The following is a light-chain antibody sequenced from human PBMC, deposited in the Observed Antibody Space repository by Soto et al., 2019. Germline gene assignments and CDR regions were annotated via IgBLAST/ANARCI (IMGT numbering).Light chain of an antibody. V-gene: IGKV4-1*01. Sequence: DIVMTQSPDSLAVSLGERATINCKSSQSVSYSSNNKHYLAWYQQKAGQPPKLLIYSASIRESAVPDRFSGSGSGTDFTLAISTLQAEDVAVYCCQQCLSVPYTFGGGTKVELK. CDR2: SAS. J-gene: IGKJ4*01. CDR3: QQCLSVPYT. CDR1: QSVSYSSNNKHY.